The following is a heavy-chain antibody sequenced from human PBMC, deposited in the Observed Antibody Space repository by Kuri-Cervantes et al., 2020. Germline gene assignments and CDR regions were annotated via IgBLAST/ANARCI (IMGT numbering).Heavy chain of an antibody. CDR3: ARGLPKPIYYGMDV. CDR1: GYTFTSYD. Sequence: ASVKVSCKASGYTFTSYDINWVRQATGQGLEWMGWMNPNSGNTGYAQKFQGRVTMTRNTSISTAYMELSSLRSEDTAVYYCARGLPKPIYYGMDVWGRGTTVTVSS. CDR2: MNPNSGNT. J-gene: IGHJ6*02. V-gene: IGHV1-8*01.